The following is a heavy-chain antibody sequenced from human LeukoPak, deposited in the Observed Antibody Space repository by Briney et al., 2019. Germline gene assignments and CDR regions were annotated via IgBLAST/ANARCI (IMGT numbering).Heavy chain of an antibody. Sequence: PSETLSLTCSVSGASISGYYWTWIRQPAGRGLGWIGRIYTTGSTKYNPSLKSRVIMSVDASKNQFSLNLTSVTAADTAVYFCARTAERQQMVQGTYFYYYFMDVWAKGTTVTISS. J-gene: IGHJ6*03. CDR1: GASISGYY. V-gene: IGHV4-4*07. CDR2: IYTTGST. D-gene: IGHD6-13*01. CDR3: ARTAERQQMVQGTYFYYYFMDV.